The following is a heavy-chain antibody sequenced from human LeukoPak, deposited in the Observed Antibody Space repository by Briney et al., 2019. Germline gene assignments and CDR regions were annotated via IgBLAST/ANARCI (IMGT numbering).Heavy chain of an antibody. Sequence: PSETLSLTCTVSGGSISSSSYYWGWIRQPPGKGLEWIGSIYYSGSTYYNPSLKSRVTISVDTSKDQFSLKLSSVTAADTAVYYCARQGSSWYHLTPYPDYWGQGTLVTVSS. CDR2: IYYSGST. V-gene: IGHV4-39*01. CDR1: GGSISSSSYY. J-gene: IGHJ4*02. CDR3: ARQGSSWYHLTPYPDY. D-gene: IGHD6-13*01.